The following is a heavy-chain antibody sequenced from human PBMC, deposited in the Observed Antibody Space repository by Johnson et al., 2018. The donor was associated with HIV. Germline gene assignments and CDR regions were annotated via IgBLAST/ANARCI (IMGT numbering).Heavy chain of an antibody. CDR1: SRYG. D-gene: IGHD3-10*01. Sequence: VQLVESGGGVVQPGRSLRLSCAASRYGMHWVRQAPGKGLEWVAVISYDGSNKYYADSVKGRFTISRDNSKNTLYLQVNSLRAEDTAVYYCAKEPLVRGVNAFDIWGQGTMVTVSS. CDR3: AKEPLVRGVNAFDI. CDR2: ISYDGSNK. V-gene: IGHV3-30*18. J-gene: IGHJ3*02.